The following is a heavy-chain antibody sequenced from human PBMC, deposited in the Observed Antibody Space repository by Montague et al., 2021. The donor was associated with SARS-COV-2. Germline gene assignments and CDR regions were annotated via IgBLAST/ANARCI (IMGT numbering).Heavy chain of an antibody. CDR3: ARWGEYYDSPYYYHAMDV. CDR1: GGSISPYY. J-gene: IGHJ6*03. V-gene: IGHV4-59*12. Sequence: SETLSLTCTVSGGSISPYYWSWIRQSPGKGLECIGYTSYSGSTDYNPSLKSRVAISIDTSKNQFSLKLSSVTAADTAVYYCARWGEYYDSPYYYHAMDVWGKGTTVTVSS. CDR2: TSYSGST. D-gene: IGHD3-3*01.